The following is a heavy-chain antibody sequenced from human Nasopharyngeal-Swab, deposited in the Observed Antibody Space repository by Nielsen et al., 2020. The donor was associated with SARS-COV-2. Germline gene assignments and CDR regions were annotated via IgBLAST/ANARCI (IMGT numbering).Heavy chain of an antibody. D-gene: IGHD4-23*01. V-gene: IGHV3-30-3*01. J-gene: IGHJ3*02. Sequence: WIRQPPGKGLEWVAVISYDGSNKYYADSVKGRFTISRDNSKNTLYLQMNNLRAEDTAVYYCASPKTFYGGNTGVDRAFDIWGQGTMVTVSS. CDR3: ASPKTFYGGNTGVDRAFDI. CDR2: ISYDGSNK.